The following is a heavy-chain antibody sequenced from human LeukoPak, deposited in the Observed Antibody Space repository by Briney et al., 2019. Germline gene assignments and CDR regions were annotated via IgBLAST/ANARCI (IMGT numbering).Heavy chain of an antibody. J-gene: IGHJ4*02. D-gene: IGHD5-12*01. CDR3: VHRRSGYNSGWNGGDLDH. CDR2: IYWDDDK. CDR1: GFSLSTSGEG. V-gene: IGHV2-5*02. Sequence: SGPTLVNPTQTLTLTCTFSGFSLSTSGEGVGWIRQPPGKAPEWLLFIYWDDDKRYSPSLKTRRTVIKDTTKNQVVLTMTNMDPVDTATYYCVHRRSGYNSGWNGGDLDHWGQGTLVTVSS.